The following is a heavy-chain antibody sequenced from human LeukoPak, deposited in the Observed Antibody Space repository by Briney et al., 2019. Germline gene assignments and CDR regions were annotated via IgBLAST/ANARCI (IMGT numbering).Heavy chain of an antibody. CDR2: INHSGST. J-gene: IGHJ4*02. CDR3: ARAPINYDYIWGSYRQPTYFDY. V-gene: IGHV4-34*01. Sequence: SETLSLTCAVYGGSFSGYYWSWIRQPPGKGLEWIGEINHSGSTNYNPSLKSRVTISVDTSTNQFSLKLSSVTAADTAVYYCARAPINYDYIWGSYRQPTYFDYWGQGTLVTVSS. CDR1: GGSFSGYY. D-gene: IGHD3-16*02.